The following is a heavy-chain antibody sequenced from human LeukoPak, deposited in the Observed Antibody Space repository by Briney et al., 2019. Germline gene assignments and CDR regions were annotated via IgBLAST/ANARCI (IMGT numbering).Heavy chain of an antibody. D-gene: IGHD1-26*01. CDR3: ATYNSGSYYFDY. CDR2: FDPEDGET. Sequence: ASVKVXCXVSGYTLTELSMHWVRQAPGKGLEWMGGFDPEDGETIYAQKFQGRVTMTEDTSTDTAYMELSSLRSEDTAVYYCATYNSGSYYFDYWGQGTLVTVSS. V-gene: IGHV1-24*01. J-gene: IGHJ4*02. CDR1: GYTLTELS.